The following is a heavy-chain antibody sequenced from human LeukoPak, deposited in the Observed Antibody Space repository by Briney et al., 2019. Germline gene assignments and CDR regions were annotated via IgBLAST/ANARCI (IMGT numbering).Heavy chain of an antibody. D-gene: IGHD3-10*01. V-gene: IGHV3-21*04. CDR1: GFTFTTYS. CDR2: ISSGSSAI. CDR3: ARFMIREVTADNWFDP. J-gene: IGHJ5*02. Sequence: GGSLRLSCEASGFTFTTYSMTWVRQAPGKGLEWVSIISSGSSAIFSADSVKGRFTISRDNAKNSLYLQMTSLRAEDTAVYYCARFMIREVTADNWFDPWGQGTLVTVSS.